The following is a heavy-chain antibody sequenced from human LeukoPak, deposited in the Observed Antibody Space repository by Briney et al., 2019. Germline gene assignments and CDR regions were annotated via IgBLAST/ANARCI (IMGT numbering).Heavy chain of an antibody. D-gene: IGHD3-10*01. CDR3: ARGADRFGWFDP. J-gene: IGHJ5*02. Sequence: PGGSLRLSRAASGFTFSGYAMHWVRQAPGKGLEWVAVISYDGSNKYYADSVKSRFTISRDNSKNTLYLQMNSLRAEDTAVYYCARGADRFGWFDPWGQGTLVTVSS. V-gene: IGHV3-30-3*01. CDR2: ISYDGSNK. CDR1: GFTFSGYA.